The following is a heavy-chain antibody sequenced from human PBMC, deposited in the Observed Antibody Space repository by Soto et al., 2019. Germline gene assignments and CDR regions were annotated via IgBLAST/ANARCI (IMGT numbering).Heavy chain of an antibody. CDR3: ARDNGYSYGYFDY. Sequence: TSETLSLTCTVSGGSVSSGSYYWTWIRQPPGKGLEWIGCLYNSGSTNYNPALKSRATISVDTSKNQFSLRLSSVTAADTAVYYCARDNGYSYGYFDYWGQGTLVTV. CDR2: LYNSGST. D-gene: IGHD5-18*01. V-gene: IGHV4-61*01. J-gene: IGHJ4*02. CDR1: GGSVSSGSYY.